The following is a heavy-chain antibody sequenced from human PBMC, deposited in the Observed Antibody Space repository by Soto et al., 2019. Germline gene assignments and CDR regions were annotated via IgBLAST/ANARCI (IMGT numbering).Heavy chain of an antibody. CDR1: GGSFSGYY. CDR3: ARGRSFGGLYSYGSMKSDY. D-gene: IGHD5-18*01. V-gene: IGHV4-34*01. Sequence: SETLSLTCAVYGGSFSGYYWSWIRQPPGKGLEWIGEINHSGSTNYNPSLKSRVTISVDTSKNQFSLKLSSVTAADTAVYYCARGRSFGGLYSYGSMKSDYWGQGTLVTVSS. J-gene: IGHJ4*02. CDR2: INHSGST.